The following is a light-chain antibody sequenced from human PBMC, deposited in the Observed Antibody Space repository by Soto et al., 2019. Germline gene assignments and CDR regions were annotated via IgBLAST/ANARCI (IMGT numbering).Light chain of an antibody. Sequence: EIVLTQSPATLSLSPGERATLSCRAGQSVSSRSLAWYQQKPGQAPRLLISGASSRAADIPDRFSGSGSGTDFTLTISRLEPEDFAVYYCQQYGSSQTWTFGQGTKVDIK. CDR1: QSVSSRS. J-gene: IGKJ1*01. V-gene: IGKV3-20*01. CDR2: GAS. CDR3: QQYGSSQTWT.